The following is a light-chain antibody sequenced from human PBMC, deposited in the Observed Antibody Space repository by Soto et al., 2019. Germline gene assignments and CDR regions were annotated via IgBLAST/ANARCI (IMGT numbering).Light chain of an antibody. CDR3: CSYAGNSLYV. V-gene: IGLV2-23*01. CDR1: SSDVGSYNL. J-gene: IGLJ1*01. Sequence: QSVLAQPASVSGSPGQSITISCTGTSSDVGSYNLVSWYQQHPGKAPKLMIYEGSKRPSGGSNRFSGSKSGNTASLTISGLQAEDEADYYCCSYAGNSLYVFGTGTKVTVL. CDR2: EGS.